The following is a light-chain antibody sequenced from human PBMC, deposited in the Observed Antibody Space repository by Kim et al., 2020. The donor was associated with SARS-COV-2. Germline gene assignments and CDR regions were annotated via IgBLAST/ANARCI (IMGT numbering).Light chain of an antibody. V-gene: IGKV3-20*01. CDR2: ATS. J-gene: IGKJ2*01. CDR3: QYYGASPYT. Sequence: EVVLTQSPDTLSLSPGETATLSCRPSPTVSSSSVAWYQQKPGQAPRLVIYATSNRASGIPDRFSGNGSGTDFTLTINRLEPEDFAVYYCQYYGASPYTFGQGTKLEI. CDR1: PTVSSSS.